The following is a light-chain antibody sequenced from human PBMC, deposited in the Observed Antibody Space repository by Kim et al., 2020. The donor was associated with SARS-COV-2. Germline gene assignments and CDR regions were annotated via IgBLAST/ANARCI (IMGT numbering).Light chain of an antibody. J-gene: IGLJ1*01. Sequence: QAVLTQPPSASGTPGQRVTISCSGSSSNIGSNYVYWYQQLPGTAPKLLIYSNNQRPSGVPDRFSGSKSGTSASLAISGLRSEDEADYYCAAWDDSLSGYVFGTRTKVTVL. CDR3: AAWDDSLSGYV. CDR2: SNN. CDR1: SSNIGSNY. V-gene: IGLV1-47*02.